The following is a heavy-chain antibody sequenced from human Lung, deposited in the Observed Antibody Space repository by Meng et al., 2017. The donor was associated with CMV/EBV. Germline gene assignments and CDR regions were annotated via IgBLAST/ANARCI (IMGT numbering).Heavy chain of an antibody. CDR1: GFNFDDYA. Sequence: SCAASGFNFDDYAMHWVRQGPGKGLEWVSGISWNGNHIGYADSVKGRFTVSRDTAKNSLYLQMNSLRPEDTALYYCVKDVDFYDSSGYSDWGQGTLFTVSS. V-gene: IGHV3-9*01. J-gene: IGHJ4*02. D-gene: IGHD3-22*01. CDR3: VKDVDFYDSSGYSD. CDR2: ISWNGNHI.